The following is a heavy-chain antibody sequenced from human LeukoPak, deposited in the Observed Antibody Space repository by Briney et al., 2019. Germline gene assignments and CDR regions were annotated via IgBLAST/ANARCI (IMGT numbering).Heavy chain of an antibody. J-gene: IGHJ4*02. CDR1: GYTFTSYA. Sequence: ASVKVSCKASGYTFTSYAMNWVRQAPGQGLEWMGWINTNTGNPTYAQGFTGRFVFSLDTPVSTAYKQISSLKAEDTAVYYCARDLIRGVRGVNGYWGQGTLVTVSS. CDR3: ARDLIRGVRGVNGY. V-gene: IGHV7-4-1*02. CDR2: INTNTGNP. D-gene: IGHD3-10*01.